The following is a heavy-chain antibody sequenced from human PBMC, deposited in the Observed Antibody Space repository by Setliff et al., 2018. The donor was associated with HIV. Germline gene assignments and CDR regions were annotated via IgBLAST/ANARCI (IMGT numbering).Heavy chain of an antibody. J-gene: IGHJ1*01. Sequence: GGSLRLSCAASGFTFSSAWMGWVRQAPGKGLEWVAVMSIHGNVIIYADSVEGRFTISRDNSRNRLFLQMNSLRVEDTAVYYCARLGVVPADMDLSFAEYFHHWGQGTLVTVSS. CDR3: ARLGVVPADMDLSFAEYFHH. CDR2: MSIHGNVI. CDR1: GFTFSSAW. V-gene: IGHV3-30*03. D-gene: IGHD2-2*01.